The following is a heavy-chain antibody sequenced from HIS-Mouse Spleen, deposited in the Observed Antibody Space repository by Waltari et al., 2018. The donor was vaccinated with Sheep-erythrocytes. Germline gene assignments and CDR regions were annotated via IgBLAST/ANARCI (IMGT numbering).Heavy chain of an antibody. D-gene: IGHD1-26*01. CDR3: AKDLALWAYANKVGAAFDI. CDR2: IWYDGSTK. J-gene: IGHJ3*02. Sequence: QVQLVESGGGVVQPGRSLRLSCAASGFTFSSYGMHWVRQAPGKGLEWVAFIWYDGSTKSYAESVKGRFTISRDNSKNTLYLQMNSLRAEDTAVYYCAKDLALWAYANKVGAAFDIWGQGTMVTVSS. CDR1: GFTFSSYG. V-gene: IGHV3-33*06.